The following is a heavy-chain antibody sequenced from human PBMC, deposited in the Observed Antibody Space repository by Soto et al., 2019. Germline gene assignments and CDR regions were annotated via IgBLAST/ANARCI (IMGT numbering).Heavy chain of an antibody. Sequence: QVHLVQSGAEVKKPGASVMVSCKASGYTFTNYAIHWVRQAPGQRLEWMGWINTGNGDTKYSQRFQGRVTFTRDRPASTAYMELRSLRSEDTAVYFCAREIDYGVDAFDIWGQGTMVTVSS. CDR1: GYTFTNYA. CDR3: AREIDYGVDAFDI. D-gene: IGHD4-17*01. CDR2: INTGNGDT. V-gene: IGHV1-3*04. J-gene: IGHJ3*02.